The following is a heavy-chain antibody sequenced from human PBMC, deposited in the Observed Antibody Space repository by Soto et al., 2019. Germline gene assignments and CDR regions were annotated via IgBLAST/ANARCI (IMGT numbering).Heavy chain of an antibody. Sequence: ASVKVSCKASGYTFTTYYMYWVRQAPGQGLEWMGIINPSGGSTSFAQKFQGRVTITADESTSTAYMELSSLRSEDTAVYYCARSVDTAMPPYNWFDPWGQGTLVTVSS. CDR1: GYTFTTYY. CDR3: ARSVDTAMPPYNWFDP. D-gene: IGHD5-18*01. V-gene: IGHV1-46*01. J-gene: IGHJ5*02. CDR2: INPSGGST.